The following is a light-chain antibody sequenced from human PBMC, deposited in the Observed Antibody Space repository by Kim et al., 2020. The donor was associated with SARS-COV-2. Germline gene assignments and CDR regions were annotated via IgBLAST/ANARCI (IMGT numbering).Light chain of an antibody. J-gene: IGKJ1*01. CDR2: DTS. Sequence: WSPGDRATLSGRASQSVRSNIAGYHQNPGQVPRFLIHDTSGRATGIPARFSGSGSGTEFTLTISSLEPEDFAIYYCQQRSEWPPAFGQGTKVDIK. CDR1: QSVRSN. CDR3: QQRSEWPPA. V-gene: IGKV3-11*01.